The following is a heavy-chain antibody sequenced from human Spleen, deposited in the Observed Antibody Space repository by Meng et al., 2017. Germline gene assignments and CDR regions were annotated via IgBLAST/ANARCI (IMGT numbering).Heavy chain of an antibody. D-gene: IGHD3-16*01. CDR2: IGHSGFT. CDR3: ARQEGAFDY. V-gene: IGHV4-39*01. Sequence: QPQLQESGPGLVKPSETLSLTCSVAGDSISSSDSYWGWIRQSPGKGLEWIGSIGHSGFTYYTPSLESRVTVSVDTSRSQFSLELTSVTPEDTAVYYCARQEGAFDYWGQGTLVTVSS. J-gene: IGHJ4*02. CDR1: GDSISSSDSY.